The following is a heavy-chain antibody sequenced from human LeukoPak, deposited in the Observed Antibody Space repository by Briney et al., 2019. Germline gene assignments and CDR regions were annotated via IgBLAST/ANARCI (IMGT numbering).Heavy chain of an antibody. CDR2: TSGDGGAT. Sequence: GGSLRLSCAASGFTFSSYAISWVRQSTGKGLEWVSSTSGDGGATCYSNSVKGRFTISRDNSRNTLYLQMNSLRAEDTAVYYCAKDRPNYYGSNGHYYRRDGDYWGQGTLVTVSS. CDR3: AKDRPNYYGSNGHYYRRDGDY. CDR1: GFTFSSYA. V-gene: IGHV3-23*01. J-gene: IGHJ4*02. D-gene: IGHD3-22*01.